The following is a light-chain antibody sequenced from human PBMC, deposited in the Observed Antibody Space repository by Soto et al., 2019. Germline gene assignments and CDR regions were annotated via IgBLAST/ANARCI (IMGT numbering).Light chain of an antibody. J-gene: IGLJ2*01. CDR3: SSYTSSSPHVV. CDR1: SSDVGGYNY. V-gene: IGLV2-14*01. Sequence: QSALTQPASVSGSPGQSITISCTGTSSDVGGYNYVSWYQQHSGKAPKLMIYEVSNQPSGVSNRFSGSKSGNTASLTISGLQAEDEADYYCSSYTSSSPHVVFGGGTKLTVL. CDR2: EVS.